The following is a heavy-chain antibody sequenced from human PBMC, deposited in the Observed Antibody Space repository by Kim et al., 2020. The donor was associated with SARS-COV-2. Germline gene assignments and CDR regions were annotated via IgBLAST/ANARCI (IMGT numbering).Heavy chain of an antibody. CDR2: INHSGST. J-gene: IGHJ4*02. V-gene: IGHV4-34*01. CDR1: GGSFSGYY. Sequence: SETLSLTCAVYGGSFSGYYWSWIRQPPGKGLEWIGEINHSGSTNYNPSLKSRVTISVDTSKNQFSLKLSSVTAADTAVYYCARGRGKMLDWGQGTLVTVSS. CDR3: ARGRGKMLD. D-gene: IGHD2-8*01.